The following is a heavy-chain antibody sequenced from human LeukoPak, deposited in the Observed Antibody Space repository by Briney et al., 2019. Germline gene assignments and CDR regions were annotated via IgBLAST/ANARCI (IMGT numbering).Heavy chain of an antibody. V-gene: IGHV3-30*18. CDR2: ISYDGSNK. J-gene: IGHJ4*02. D-gene: IGHD1-26*01. CDR1: GFTFSSYV. Sequence: PGRSLRLSCAASGFTFSSYVMHWVRQAPGKGLEWVAVISYDGSNKYYADSVKGRFTISRDNSKNTLYLQMNSLRAEDTAVYYCAKDQGGKLLLYYFDYWGQGTLVTVSS. CDR3: AKDQGGKLLLYYFDY.